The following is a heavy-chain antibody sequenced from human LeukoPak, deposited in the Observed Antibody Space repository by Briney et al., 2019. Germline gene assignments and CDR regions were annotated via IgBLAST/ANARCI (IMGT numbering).Heavy chain of an antibody. CDR3: AKDHSRYSGSYFDY. CDR1: GFTFSSYS. V-gene: IGHV3-48*01. Sequence: GGSLRLSCAASGFTFSSYSMSWVRQAPGKGLEWLSYIGGSSSPIYYADSVKGRFTISRDNAKSSLYLQMNSLRAEDTAVYYCAKDHSRYSGSYFDYWGQGTLVTVSS. CDR2: IGGSSSPI. D-gene: IGHD1-26*01. J-gene: IGHJ4*02.